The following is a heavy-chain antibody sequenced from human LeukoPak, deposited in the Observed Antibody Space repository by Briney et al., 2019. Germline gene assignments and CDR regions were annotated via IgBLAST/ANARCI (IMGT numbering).Heavy chain of an antibody. Sequence: SETLSLTCTVSGGSISSYYWSWIRQPPGKGLEGIGYIYYSGSTNYNPSLKSRVTISVDTSKNQFSLKLSSVTAADTAVYYCARAVYCGGDCYSGAFDIWGQGTMVTVSS. V-gene: IGHV4-59*01. J-gene: IGHJ3*02. D-gene: IGHD2-21*02. CDR1: GGSISSYY. CDR3: ARAVYCGGDCYSGAFDI. CDR2: IYYSGST.